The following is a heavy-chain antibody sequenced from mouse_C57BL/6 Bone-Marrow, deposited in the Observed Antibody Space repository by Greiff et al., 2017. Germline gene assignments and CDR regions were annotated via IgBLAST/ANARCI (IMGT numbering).Heavy chain of an antibody. V-gene: IGHV1-54*01. CDR3: LIAYYSNFQAWFAY. CDR2: INPGSGGT. Sequence: QVQLQQSGAELVRPGPSVKVSCKASGYAFTNYLIEWVKQRPGQGLEWIGVINPGSGGTNYNEKFKGKATLTADKSSSTAYMQLSSLTSEDSAVYFCLIAYYSNFQAWFAYWGQGTLVTVSA. CDR1: GYAFTNYL. D-gene: IGHD2-5*01. J-gene: IGHJ3*01.